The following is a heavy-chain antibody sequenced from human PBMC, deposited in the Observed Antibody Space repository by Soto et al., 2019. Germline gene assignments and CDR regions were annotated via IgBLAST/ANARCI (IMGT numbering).Heavy chain of an antibody. CDR1: GFTFSSYG. J-gene: IGHJ6*02. CDR3: AKDITVAGSRWGYYYYYGLDV. V-gene: IGHV3-30*18. CDR2: ISYDGSNK. D-gene: IGHD6-19*01. Sequence: GGSLRLFCAASGFTFSSYGMHWVRQAPGKGLEWVAVISYDGSNKYYADSVKGRLTISRDNSKNTLYLQMNSLRAEDTAVYYCAKDITVAGSRWGYYYYYGLDVWGQGTTVTVSS.